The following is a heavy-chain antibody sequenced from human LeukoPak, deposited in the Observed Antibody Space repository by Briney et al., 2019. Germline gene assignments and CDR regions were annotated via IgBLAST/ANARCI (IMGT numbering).Heavy chain of an antibody. V-gene: IGHV3-23*01. Sequence: GGSLRLSCAASGFTFSSYAMSWVRQAPGKGLEWVSSISASGGGTYYADSVKGRFTISRDNSKNTLYLQLSSLRADDTAVYHCAKERDGDYVRYTHYWGQGTLVAVSS. CDR3: AKERDGDYVRYTHY. CDR2: ISASGGGT. CDR1: GFTFSSYA. J-gene: IGHJ4*02. D-gene: IGHD4-17*01.